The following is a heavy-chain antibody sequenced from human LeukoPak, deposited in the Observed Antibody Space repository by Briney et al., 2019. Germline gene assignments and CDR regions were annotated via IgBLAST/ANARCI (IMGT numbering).Heavy chain of an antibody. V-gene: IGHV4-38-2*02. Sequence: SETLSLTCTVSGYSISMGYYWGWIRQPPGKGLEWIGSIYHSGSTYYNPSLKSRVSISVDTSKNQISLKLSSVTAADTAVYYCARAPNWNYAENYYFDSWGQGTLVTVSP. CDR2: IYHSGST. CDR1: GYSISMGYY. D-gene: IGHD1-7*01. CDR3: ARAPNWNYAENYYFDS. J-gene: IGHJ4*02.